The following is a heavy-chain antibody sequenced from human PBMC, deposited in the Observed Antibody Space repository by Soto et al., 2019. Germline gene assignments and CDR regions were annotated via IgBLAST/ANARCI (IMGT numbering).Heavy chain of an antibody. J-gene: IGHJ1*01. Sequence: GASVKVSCKVSGYTLTELSMHWVRQAPGKGLEWMGGFDPEDGETIYAQKFQGRVTMTEDTSTDTAYMELSSLRSEDTAVYYCATDTYYYDSSGYQEYFQHWGQGTLVTVSS. CDR1: GYTLTELS. CDR3: ATDTYYYDSSGYQEYFQH. CDR2: FDPEDGET. V-gene: IGHV1-24*01. D-gene: IGHD3-22*01.